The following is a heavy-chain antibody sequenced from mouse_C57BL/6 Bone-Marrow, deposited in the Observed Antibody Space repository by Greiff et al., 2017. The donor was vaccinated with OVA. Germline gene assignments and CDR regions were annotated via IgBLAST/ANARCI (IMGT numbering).Heavy chain of an antibody. V-gene: IGHV1-15*01. Sequence: VKLMESGAELVRPGASVTLSCKASGYTFTDYEMHWVKQTPVHGLEWIGAIDPETGGPAYNQKFKGKAILTAAKSSSTAYMELRSLTSEDSAVYYCTRRGLLWFAYWGQGTLVTVSA. D-gene: IGHD2-10*01. J-gene: IGHJ3*01. CDR3: TRRGLLWFAY. CDR2: IDPETGGP. CDR1: GYTFTDYE.